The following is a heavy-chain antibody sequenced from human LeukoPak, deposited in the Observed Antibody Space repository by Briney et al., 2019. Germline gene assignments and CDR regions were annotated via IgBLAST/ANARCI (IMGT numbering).Heavy chain of an antibody. CDR2: IYYSGNT. J-gene: IGHJ3*01. V-gene: IGHV4-39*01. CDR1: GVSISSSNSY. Sequence: SETLSLTCTVSGVSISSSNSYWGWIRQPPGKGLEWIGSIYYSGNTYYNASLKSQVSISIDTSKNQFSLKLSSVTAADTAVHYCAGRAGGYYASSSYLLLVGDGVFDVWGQGTMVTV. D-gene: IGHD3-22*01. CDR3: AGRAGGYYASSSYLLLVGDGVFDV.